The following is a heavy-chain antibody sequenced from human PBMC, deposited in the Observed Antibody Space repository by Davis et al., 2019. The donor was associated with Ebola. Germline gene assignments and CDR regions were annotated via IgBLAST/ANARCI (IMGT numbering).Heavy chain of an antibody. CDR2: TSHNERER. Sequence: GESLKISCAGSGFTFSNHAIHWVRQAPGKGLEWVGVTSHNERERFYGESVQGRFTISRDNSENVLYLQMDSLRPDDTAIYFCARALHDEVLDYWGQGTPVTVSS. CDR3: ARALHDEVLDY. J-gene: IGHJ4*02. V-gene: IGHV3-30*04. D-gene: IGHD1-1*01. CDR1: GFTFSNHA.